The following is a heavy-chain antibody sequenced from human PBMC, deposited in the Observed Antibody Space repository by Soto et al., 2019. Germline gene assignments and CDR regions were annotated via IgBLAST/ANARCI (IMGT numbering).Heavy chain of an antibody. CDR1: GGSISSGGYY. Sequence: SETLSLTCTVSGGSISSGGYYWSWIRQHPGKGLEWIGYIYYSGSTYYNPSLKSRVTISVDTSKNQFSLKLSSVTAADTAVYYCARGTYDILTGSYYFDYWGQGTLVTVSS. D-gene: IGHD3-9*01. V-gene: IGHV4-31*03. J-gene: IGHJ4*02. CDR3: ARGTYDILTGSYYFDY. CDR2: IYYSGST.